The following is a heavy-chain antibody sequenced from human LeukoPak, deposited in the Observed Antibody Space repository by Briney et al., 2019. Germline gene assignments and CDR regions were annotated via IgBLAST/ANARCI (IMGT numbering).Heavy chain of an antibody. CDR1: GFTFRDAA. J-gene: IGHJ3*01. CDR2: ISSSGNNA. D-gene: IGHD5-24*01. CDR3: AKDIQLST. Sequence: PGGSLRLSCAVSGFTFRDAAMTWVRQAPGKGLEWVSLISSSGNNAYYADSVKGRFTISRDNSKNTLSLQVNSLRVEDTAIYYCAKDIQLSTWGLGTMVTVSS. V-gene: IGHV3-23*01.